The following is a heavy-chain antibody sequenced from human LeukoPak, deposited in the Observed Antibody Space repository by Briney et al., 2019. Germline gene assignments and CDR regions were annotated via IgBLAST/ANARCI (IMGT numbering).Heavy chain of an antibody. Sequence: PGGSLRLSCAASGLTFGSYWMHWDRQAPGKGLVWVSRINSDGSTTNYADSVKGRFTISRDNAKNTLYLQMNSLRAEDTAVYYCVGGWDYFDYWGQGTMVTVSS. J-gene: IGHJ4*02. CDR1: GLTFGSYW. CDR3: VGGWDYFDY. D-gene: IGHD1-26*01. CDR2: INSDGSTT. V-gene: IGHV3-74*01.